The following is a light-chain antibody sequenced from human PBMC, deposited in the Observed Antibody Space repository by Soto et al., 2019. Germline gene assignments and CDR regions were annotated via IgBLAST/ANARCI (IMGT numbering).Light chain of an antibody. CDR1: QSIGTW. CDR3: QQDKDSMWT. V-gene: IGKV1-5*01. J-gene: IGKJ1*01. CDR2: DVS. Sequence: IQVAQSPSALPPSVRPRVPINCRASQSIGTWLAWYHQKPGKAPNLLISDVSSLESGVPSRFSGSGSATEFTLTISGLQPDDFATYYCQQDKDSMWTFGQVTKVDVK.